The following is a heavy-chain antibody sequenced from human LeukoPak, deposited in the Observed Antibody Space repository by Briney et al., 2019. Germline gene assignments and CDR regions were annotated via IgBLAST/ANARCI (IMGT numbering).Heavy chain of an antibody. CDR1: GYTFSDFY. V-gene: IGHV1-2*02. CDR3: ARVRLADERAWAY. CDR2: ITPKSGDA. D-gene: IGHD3-3*02. J-gene: IGHJ4*02. Sequence: ASVKVSCKASGYTFSDFYIHWVRQAPGQGLEYVGWITPKSGDAYSPQRFQGRVTMTRDASISTAYMELSSLRSDDTAVYFCARVRLADERAWAYWGQGTLVTVSS.